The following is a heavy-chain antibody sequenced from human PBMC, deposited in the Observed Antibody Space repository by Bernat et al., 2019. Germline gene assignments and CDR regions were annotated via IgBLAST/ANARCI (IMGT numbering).Heavy chain of an antibody. J-gene: IGHJ6*02. CDR1: GYTFTSYD. CDR2: MNPNSGNT. V-gene: IGHV1-8*01. D-gene: IGHD6-6*01. CDR3: ARGQRRQLVRDYYYGMDV. Sequence: QVQLVQSGAGVKKPGASVKVSCKASGYTFTSYDINWVRQATGQGLEWMGWMNPNSGNTGYAQKFQGRVTMTRNTSISTAYMELSSLRSEDTAVYYCARGQRRQLVRDYYYGMDVWGQGTTVTVSS.